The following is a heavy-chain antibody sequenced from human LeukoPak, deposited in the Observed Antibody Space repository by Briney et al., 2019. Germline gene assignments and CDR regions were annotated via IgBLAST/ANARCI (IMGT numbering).Heavy chain of an antibody. CDR2: IWYDGSNK. CDR1: GFTFSSYG. D-gene: IGHD2-2*01. CDR3: ARDGCSSTSCAPGGDGMGV. V-gene: IGHV3-33*01. J-gene: IGHJ6*02. Sequence: GGSLRLSCAPSGFTFSSYGMHWVRQAPGKGLEWVAVIWYDGSNKYYADSVKGRFTISRDNSKNTLYLQMNSLRAEDTAVYYCARDGCSSTSCAPGGDGMGVWGQGTTVTVSS.